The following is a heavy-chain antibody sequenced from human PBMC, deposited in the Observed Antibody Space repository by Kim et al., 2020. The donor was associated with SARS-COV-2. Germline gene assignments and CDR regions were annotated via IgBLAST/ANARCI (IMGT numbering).Heavy chain of an antibody. CDR3: ARQTVYGDYYFDY. J-gene: IGHJ4*02. V-gene: IGHV3-30*04. D-gene: IGHD4-17*01. CDR1: GFTFGSYV. CDR2: ISYDGSNK. Sequence: GGSLRLSCAASGFTFGSYVMHWVRQAPGKGLQWVAVISYDGSNKYYVDSVKGRFTISRDNSMRTLYLQMSSLRVEDTAVYYCARQTVYGDYYFDYWGQGTLVTVSS.